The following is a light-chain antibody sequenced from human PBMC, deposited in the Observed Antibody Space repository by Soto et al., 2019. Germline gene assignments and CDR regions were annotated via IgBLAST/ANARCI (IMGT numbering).Light chain of an antibody. CDR3: QQYDSYSSGP. CDR1: QTISSW. CDR2: DAS. V-gene: IGKV1-5*01. Sequence: DIQMTHFPSNMSASVGDRVTITCRASQTISSWLAWYQQKPGKAPKLLIFDASSLKTGVPSRFSGSGSGTEFTLTISSLQPDDFATYYCQQYDSYSSGPFGQGTKVDIK. J-gene: IGKJ1*01.